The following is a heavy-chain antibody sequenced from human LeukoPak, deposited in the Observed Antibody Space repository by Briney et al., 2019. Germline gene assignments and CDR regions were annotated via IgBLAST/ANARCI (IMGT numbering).Heavy chain of an antibody. D-gene: IGHD6-19*01. V-gene: IGHV3-33*01. CDR1: GFNFSSYG. Sequence: PGRSLRLSCAASGFNFSSYGMHWVRQAPGKGVECVTSIWFDGSNIHYADSVKGRVIISRDNSKSALYLQMNSLRAEDTAIYYRARDSLPMAVTGPFDHWGQGALVTVSS. CDR2: IWFDGSNI. CDR3: ARDSLPMAVTGPFDH. J-gene: IGHJ4*02.